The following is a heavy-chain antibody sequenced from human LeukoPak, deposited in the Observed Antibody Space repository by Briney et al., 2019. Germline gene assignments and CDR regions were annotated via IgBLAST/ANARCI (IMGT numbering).Heavy chain of an antibody. CDR3: AKDSQGFYGGFWYGTYGMDV. Sequence: QTGGSLRLSCVASGFTFDNFAMTWVRQAPGKGLEWVSTICDNIHYADSVRGRLTISRDNSRKTVFLQMNSLTPEDAATYYCAKDSQGFYGGFWYGTYGMDVWGQGTTVTVSS. J-gene: IGHJ6*02. CDR2: ICDNI. D-gene: IGHD3-16*01. V-gene: IGHV3-23*01. CDR1: GFTFDNFA.